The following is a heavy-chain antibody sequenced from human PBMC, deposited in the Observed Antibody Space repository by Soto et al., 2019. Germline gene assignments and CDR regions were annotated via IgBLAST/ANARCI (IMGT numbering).Heavy chain of an antibody. V-gene: IGHV4-30-4*08. D-gene: IGHD2-21*02. J-gene: IGHJ6*02. CDR3: AREDDGGDRDYYGLDV. CDR1: GGSISYEYYH. CDR2: IHYSGSI. Sequence: QVQLQQSGPGLVKPSQTLSLTRTVSGGSISYEYYHWTWIRQSPGKGLEWIGYIHYSGSIIYNPSFKSRVTISVDTSKNLFSLQLSSVTAADTAVYFCAREDDGGDRDYYGLDVWGQGTTVTVSS.